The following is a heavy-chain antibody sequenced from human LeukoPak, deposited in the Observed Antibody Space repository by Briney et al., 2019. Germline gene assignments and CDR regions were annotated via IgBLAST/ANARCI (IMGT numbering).Heavy chain of an antibody. Sequence: GGSLRLSCAASGFTFSSYSMNWVRQAPGKGLEWVSSISSSTNYIFYADSVKGRFTISRDNAKNSLYLQMNGLRAEDTAAYYCATEYGSGSLDYWGPGTLVTVSS. CDR1: GFTFSSYS. CDR2: ISSSTNYI. CDR3: ATEYGSGSLDY. D-gene: IGHD3-10*01. J-gene: IGHJ4*02. V-gene: IGHV3-21*01.